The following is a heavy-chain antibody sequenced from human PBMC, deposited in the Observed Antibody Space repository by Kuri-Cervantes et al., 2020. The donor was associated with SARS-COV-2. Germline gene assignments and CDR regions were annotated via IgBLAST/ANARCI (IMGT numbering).Heavy chain of an antibody. CDR3: ARDHQYYDFWSGYFGTEGNYYYYYMDV. D-gene: IGHD3-3*01. V-gene: IGHV3-21*01. CDR1: GFTFSYFG. J-gene: IGHJ6*03. CDR2: ISGSGSYI. Sequence: GESLKTSCAASGFTFSYFGMNWVRQAPGKALEWVPSISGSGSYIYYADSVKGRFTISKESGENSLYLHMNSLRAEDTAVYYCARDHQYYDFWSGYFGTEGNYYYYYMDVWGKGTTVTVSS.